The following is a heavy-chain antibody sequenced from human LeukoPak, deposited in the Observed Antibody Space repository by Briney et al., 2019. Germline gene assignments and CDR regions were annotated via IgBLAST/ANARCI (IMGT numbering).Heavy chain of an antibody. V-gene: IGHV3-23*01. CDR3: AKTRYCSSTSCKYYYYYYMDV. CDR2: ISGGGGST. D-gene: IGHD2-2*01. CDR1: GFTFSSYA. J-gene: IGHJ6*03. Sequence: PGGSLRLSCAASGFTFSSYAMSWVRQAPGKGLEWVSAISGGGGSTYYADSVKGRFTISRDNSKNTLYLQMNSLRAEDTAVYYCAKTRYCSSTSCKYYYYYYMDVWGKGTTVTVSS.